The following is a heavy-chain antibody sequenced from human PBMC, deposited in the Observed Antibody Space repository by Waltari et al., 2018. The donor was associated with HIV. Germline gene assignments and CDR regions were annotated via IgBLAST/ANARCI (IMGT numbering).Heavy chain of an antibody. CDR1: GGSISSSSHY. J-gene: IGHJ3*02. V-gene: IGHV4-39*01. D-gene: IGHD3-22*01. Sequence: QLQLQESGPGLVKPSETLSLTCTVSGGSISSSSHYWGWIRQPPGKGLEWIGSLSYSGSNYYNPSLKSRVTIAVETSKNQFSLKLSSVTAADTAVYYCARQGYYYDSSGYYTGAFDIWGQGTVVTVSS. CDR3: ARQGYYYDSSGYYTGAFDI. CDR2: LSYSGSN.